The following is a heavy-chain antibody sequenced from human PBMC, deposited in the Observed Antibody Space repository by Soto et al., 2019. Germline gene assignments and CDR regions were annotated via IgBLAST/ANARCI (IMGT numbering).Heavy chain of an antibody. D-gene: IGHD4-17*01. CDR1: GFTFSDYY. CDR2: ISSSGTTI. CDR3: ARDTYGDYVYGYYGMDV. J-gene: IGHJ6*02. Sequence: GGSLRLSCAASGFTFSDYYMSWIRQAPGKGLEWVSYISSSGTTIYYADSVKGRFTISRDNAKNSLFLQMNSLRAEDTAVYYCARDTYGDYVYGYYGMDVWGQGTTVTVSS. V-gene: IGHV3-11*01.